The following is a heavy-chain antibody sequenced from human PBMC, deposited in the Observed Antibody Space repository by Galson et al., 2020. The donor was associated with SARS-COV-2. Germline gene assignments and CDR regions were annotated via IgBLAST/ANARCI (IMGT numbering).Heavy chain of an antibody. CDR3: AKDRKPSCGGDCSPFDC. CDR2: ISASGGST. CDR1: GFTLSTFA. V-gene: IGHV3-23*01. Sequence: GESLKISCAASGFTLSTFAMAWVRQAPGKGLEWVSTISASGGSTYYTDSVKGRFTISRDNSKNTLSLQMNSLRAEDTAVYFCAKDRKPSCGGDCSPFDCWGQGTLVTVSS. J-gene: IGHJ4*02. D-gene: IGHD2-21*02.